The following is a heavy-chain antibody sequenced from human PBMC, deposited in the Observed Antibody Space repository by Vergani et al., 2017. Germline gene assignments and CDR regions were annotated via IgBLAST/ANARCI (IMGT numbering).Heavy chain of an antibody. Sequence: EVQLLESGGGLVQPGGSLRLSCAASGFTFSSYAMSWVRQAPGKGLEWVSAISGSGGSTYYADSVKGRFTISRDNSKNELYLQMNSLRTEDTAVYYCAKYHKYYDFWSGKRKTEDYYYYYYMDVWGKGTTVTVSS. D-gene: IGHD3-3*01. CDR1: GFTFSSYA. CDR2: ISGSGGST. J-gene: IGHJ6*03. CDR3: AKYHKYYDFWSGKRKTEDYYYYYYMDV. V-gene: IGHV3-23*01.